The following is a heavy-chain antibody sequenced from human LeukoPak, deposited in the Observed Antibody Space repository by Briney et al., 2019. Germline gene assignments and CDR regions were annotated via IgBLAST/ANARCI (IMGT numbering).Heavy chain of an antibody. D-gene: IGHD4-17*01. CDR3: ARHYDYGDYELDY. J-gene: IGHJ4*02. CDR2: ISGSGGST. CDR1: GFTFSSYA. V-gene: IGHV3-23*01. Sequence: GGSLRLSCAASGFTFSSYAMSWVRQAPGKGLEWVSAISGSGGSTYYADSVKGRFTISRDNSKSTLYLQMNSLRAEDTAVYYCARHYDYGDYELDYWGQGTLVTVSS.